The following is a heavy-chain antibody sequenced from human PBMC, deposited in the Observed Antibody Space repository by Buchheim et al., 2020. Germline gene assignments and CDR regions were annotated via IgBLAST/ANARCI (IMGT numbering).Heavy chain of an antibody. CDR3: ARLRGSGHPAY. CDR2: IYDRGST. J-gene: IGHJ4*02. D-gene: IGHD2-15*01. V-gene: IGHV4-59*08. Sequence: QVQLQESGPGLVKPSETLSLTCTVSGGSINSYYWSWIRQPPGKGLEWIGYIYDRGSTNYNPSLKSRVPISVDTSKNLSSLKLSSVTAADTGVYYCARLRGSGHPAYWGQGTL. CDR1: GGSINSYY.